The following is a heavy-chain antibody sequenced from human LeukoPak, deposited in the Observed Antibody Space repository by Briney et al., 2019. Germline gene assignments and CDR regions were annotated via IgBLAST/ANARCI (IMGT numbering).Heavy chain of an antibody. Sequence: ASVKVSCKASGYTFASYGISWVRQAPGQGLAWMGWISAYNGNTNYAQKLQGRVTMTTDTSTSTAYMKLRSLRSDDTAVYYCARGGMATVRTNVDYWGQGTLVTVSS. CDR3: ARGGMATVRTNVDY. CDR1: GYTFASYG. D-gene: IGHD5-24*01. J-gene: IGHJ4*02. CDR2: ISAYNGNT. V-gene: IGHV1-18*01.